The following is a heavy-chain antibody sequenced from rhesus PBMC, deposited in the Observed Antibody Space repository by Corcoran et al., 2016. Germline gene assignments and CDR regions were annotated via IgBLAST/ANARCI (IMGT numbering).Heavy chain of an antibody. D-gene: IGHD6-43*01. Sequence: QVQLQESGPAVVKPSETLSLTCAVSGGSICSSNWWGWIRQSPGKGLEWIGGIHDSTVNTVYSPSLKGRVTLSIDTSQNQFSLKLSSVTAADTAVYFCARHLGSSYGWRFDVWGAGVLVTVSS. CDR3: ARHLGSSYGWRFDV. CDR1: GGSICSSNW. CDR2: IHDSTVNT. V-gene: IGHV4-93*02. J-gene: IGHJ5-1*01.